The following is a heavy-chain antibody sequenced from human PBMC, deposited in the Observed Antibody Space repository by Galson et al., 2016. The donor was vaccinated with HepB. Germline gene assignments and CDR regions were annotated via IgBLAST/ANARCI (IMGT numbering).Heavy chain of an antibody. D-gene: IGHD3-3*01. J-gene: IGHJ4*02. V-gene: IGHV3-49*03. Sequence: SLRLSCAASGFTFGEFAMSWFRQAPGKGLEWVGFIRNKAYGGTTEYAASVKGRFTISRDDAKSIAYLQMSSLKTEDTAVYYCSRGLFGVVPYWGQGTLVTVSS. CDR2: IRNKAYGGTT. CDR1: GFTFGEFA. CDR3: SRGLFGVVPY.